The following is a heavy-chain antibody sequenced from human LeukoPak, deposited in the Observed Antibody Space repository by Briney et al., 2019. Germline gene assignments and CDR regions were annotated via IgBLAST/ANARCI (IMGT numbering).Heavy chain of an antibody. D-gene: IGHD2-21*02. J-gene: IGHJ6*03. CDR1: GGSISSYY. Sequence: SPSETLSLTCTVSGGSISSYYWSWIRQPPGKGLEWIGYIYYSGSTNYNPSLKSRVTISVDTSKNQFSLKLSSVTAADTAVYYCARGRGAYCGGDCYYYYYYYMDVWGKGTTVTVSS. CDR2: IYYSGST. V-gene: IGHV4-59*01. CDR3: ARGRGAYCGGDCYYYYYYYMDV.